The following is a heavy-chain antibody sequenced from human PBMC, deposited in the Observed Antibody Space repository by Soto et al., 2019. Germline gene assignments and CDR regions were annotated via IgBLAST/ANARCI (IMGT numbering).Heavy chain of an antibody. CDR2: IYYSGST. Sequence: SETLSLTCTVSGGSISSSSYYWGWIRQPPGKGLEWIGSIYYSGSTYYNPSLKSRVTISVDTSKNQFSLKLSSVTAADTAVYYCARHPGRSRVIDYWGQGTLVTVSS. J-gene: IGHJ4*02. CDR3: ARHPGRSRVIDY. CDR1: GGSISSSSYY. V-gene: IGHV4-39*01.